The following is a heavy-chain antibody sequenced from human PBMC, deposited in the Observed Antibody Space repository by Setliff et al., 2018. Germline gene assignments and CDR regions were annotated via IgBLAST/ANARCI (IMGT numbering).Heavy chain of an antibody. J-gene: IGHJ4*02. CDR1: GGTFSSYA. Sequence: SVKVSCKASGGTFSSYAISWVRQAPGQGLEWMGRIIPIFGTANYAQKFQGRVTITADESTTTVFMELSNLRSEDTAVYFCARGLSTDTDSWGQGTLVTVSS. CDR3: ARGLSTDTDS. D-gene: IGHD4-4*01. V-gene: IGHV1-69*13. CDR2: IIPIFGTA.